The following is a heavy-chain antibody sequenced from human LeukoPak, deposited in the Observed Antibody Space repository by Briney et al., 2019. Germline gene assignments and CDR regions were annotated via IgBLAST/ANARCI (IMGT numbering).Heavy chain of an antibody. CDR3: AGSGGSGFQLDS. Sequence: SDTLSLTCTVSGGSIGSYYWSWTRQPAGKGLEWIGRSYTTGSTNYNPSLKSRVTRSLDTSKNQLSLNLSSVTAADTAVYYCAGSGGSGFQLDSWGQGTLVTVSS. J-gene: IGHJ4*02. D-gene: IGHD1-26*01. CDR1: GGSIGSYY. CDR2: SYTTGST. V-gene: IGHV4-4*07.